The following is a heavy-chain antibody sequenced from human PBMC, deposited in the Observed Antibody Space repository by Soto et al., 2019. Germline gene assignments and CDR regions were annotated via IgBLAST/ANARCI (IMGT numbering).Heavy chain of an antibody. CDR1: GGSISKSNYY. D-gene: IGHD3-16*01. Sequence: QLQLQESGPGLVKPSETLSLTCTVSGGSISKSNYYWGWIRQPPGNRLEWIGSIYYSGSTSYNSSLKSRVTISVDTSKNQSSLRLSSVTASDTAVYYCASPTLGAFDIWGQGTKVTVSS. V-gene: IGHV4-39*01. CDR3: ASPTLGAFDI. J-gene: IGHJ3*02. CDR2: IYYSGST.